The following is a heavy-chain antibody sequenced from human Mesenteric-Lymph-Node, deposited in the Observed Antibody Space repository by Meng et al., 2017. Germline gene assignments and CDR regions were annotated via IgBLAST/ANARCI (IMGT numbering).Heavy chain of an antibody. Sequence: GESLKISCAASGFTFSSYAMSWVRQAPGKGLEWVSAISGSGGSTYYADSVKGRFTISRDNSKNTLYLQMNSMRAEDTAVYYCATEDHWRGSLNSDIGMNVWGQGTTVTVSS. V-gene: IGHV3-23*01. CDR2: ISGSGGST. J-gene: IGHJ6*02. CDR1: GFTFSSYA. D-gene: IGHD3-3*01. CDR3: ATEDHWRGSLNSDIGMNV.